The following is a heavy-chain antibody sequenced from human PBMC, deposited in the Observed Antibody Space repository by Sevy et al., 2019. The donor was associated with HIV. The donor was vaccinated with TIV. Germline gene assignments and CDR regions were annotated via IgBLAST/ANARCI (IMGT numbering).Heavy chain of an antibody. CDR3: ARDGGYCSSTSCYTPPHYYGMDV. CDR2: ISSSGSTI. V-gene: IGHV3-11*01. CDR1: GFTFSDYY. D-gene: IGHD2-2*02. J-gene: IGHJ6*02. Sequence: GGSLRLSCAASGFTFSDYYMSWIRQAPGKGLEWASYISSSGSTIYYADSVKGRFTISRDNAKNSLYLQMNSLRAEATAVYYCARDGGYCSSTSCYTPPHYYGMDVWGQGTTVTVSS.